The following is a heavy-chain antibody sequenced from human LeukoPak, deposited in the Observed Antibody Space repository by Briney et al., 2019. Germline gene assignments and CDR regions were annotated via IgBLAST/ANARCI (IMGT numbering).Heavy chain of an antibody. CDR1: GDSMSNFY. D-gene: IGHD1-26*01. CDR2: VYYSGSS. Sequence: SETLSLTCTVSGDSMSNFYWSWLRQPPGKGLEWIGYVYYSGSSFYNPALKSRVTISLDTSKNQFSLKLNSVTAADTAVYYCARKTGTYLFDYWGQGILVTVSS. V-gene: IGHV4-59*08. CDR3: ARKTGTYLFDY. J-gene: IGHJ4*02.